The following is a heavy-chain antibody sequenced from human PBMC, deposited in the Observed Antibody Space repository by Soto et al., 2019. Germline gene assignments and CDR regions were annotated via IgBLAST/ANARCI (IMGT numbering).Heavy chain of an antibody. J-gene: IGHJ5*02. CDR1: GGSISSYY. CDR3: ARGDYWFDP. V-gene: IGHV4-59*01. Sequence: TLSLTCTVSGGSISSYYWSWIRQPPGKGLEWIGYIYYSGSTNYNPSLKSRVTISVDTSKNQFSLKLSSVTAADTAVYYCARGDYWFDPWGQGTLVTVSS. CDR2: IYYSGST.